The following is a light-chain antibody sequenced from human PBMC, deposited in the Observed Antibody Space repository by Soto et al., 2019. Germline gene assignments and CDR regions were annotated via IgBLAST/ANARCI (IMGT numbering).Light chain of an antibody. CDR3: AAWDDSQNGPE. Sequence: QSVLTQPPSASGTPGQRVTISCSGSSSNIGKNTVNWYQQFPGAAPKLLMYRNNQRSSGVPDRFSGSKSGTSASLAISGLQSEDEADYYCAAWDDSQNGPEFCGGTKVTVL. V-gene: IGLV1-44*01. CDR1: SSNIGKNT. CDR2: RNN. J-gene: IGLJ3*02.